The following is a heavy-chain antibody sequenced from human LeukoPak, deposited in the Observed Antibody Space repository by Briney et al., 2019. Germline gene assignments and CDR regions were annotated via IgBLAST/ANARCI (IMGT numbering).Heavy chain of an antibody. V-gene: IGHV4-59*01. CDR2: IYYSGST. Sequence: SETLYLTCTVSGGSISSYYWSWIRQPPGKGLEWIGYIYYSGSTNYNPSLKSRVTISVDTSKNQFSLKLSSVTAADTAVYYCARGGDITMIVVVIGDAFDIWGQGTMVTVSS. CDR3: ARGGDITMIVVVIGDAFDI. J-gene: IGHJ3*02. CDR1: GGSISSYY. D-gene: IGHD3-22*01.